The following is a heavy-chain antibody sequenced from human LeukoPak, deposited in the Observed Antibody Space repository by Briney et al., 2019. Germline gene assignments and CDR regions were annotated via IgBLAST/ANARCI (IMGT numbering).Heavy chain of an antibody. J-gene: IGHJ4*02. V-gene: IGHV4-4*07. CDR1: GGPISSYY. D-gene: IGHD2-2*01. Sequence: PSETLSLTCTVSGGPISSYYWSWIRQPAGKGLEWIGRIYTSGSTNYNPSLKSRVTMSVDTSKNQFSLKLSSVTAADTDVYYCARWYCSSTSCPFDYWGQGTLVTVSS. CDR3: ARWYCSSTSCPFDY. CDR2: IYTSGST.